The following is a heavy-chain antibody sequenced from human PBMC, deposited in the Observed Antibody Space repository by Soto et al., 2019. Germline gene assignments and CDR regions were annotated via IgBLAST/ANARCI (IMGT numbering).Heavy chain of an antibody. CDR3: ARDIQGVTTYYFDY. CDR2: ISSSGSTI. D-gene: IGHD2-21*02. CDR1: GFTFSDYY. Sequence: PGGSLRLSCPASGFTFSDYYMSWIRQAPGKGLEWVSYISSSGSTIYYADSVKGRFTISRDNAKNSLYLQMNSLRAEDTAVYYCARDIQGVTTYYFDYWGQGTLVNVSS. V-gene: IGHV3-11*04. J-gene: IGHJ4*02.